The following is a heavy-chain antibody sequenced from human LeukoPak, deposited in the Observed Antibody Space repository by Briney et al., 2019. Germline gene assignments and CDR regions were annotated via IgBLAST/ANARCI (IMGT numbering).Heavy chain of an antibody. D-gene: IGHD1-1*01. CDR1: GDSIRRYY. V-gene: IGHV4-4*07. CDR2: IQARGST. CDR3: AKDDLITGGTNWFDL. Sequence: SETLSLTCTGSGDSIRRYYWNGIRQPAWKGLDGIGRIQARGSTNDNPSRKSRIIISIDTSKNQFSLKLTSVTAAATAVYYCAKDDLITGGTNWFDLWGQGTLVTVSS. J-gene: IGHJ5*02.